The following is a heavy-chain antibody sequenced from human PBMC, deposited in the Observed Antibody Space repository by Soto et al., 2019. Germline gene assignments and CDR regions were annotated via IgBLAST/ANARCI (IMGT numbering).Heavy chain of an antibody. J-gene: IGHJ5*02. Sequence: SETLSHTCAVSGGSITSGGYSWGWIRQPPGQGLEWIGYMYHSGNTYYNPSLKGRVTISLDHSRNQFSLRLNSVTAADTAVYYCARRTPLYASESSRFDPWGQGALVTVSS. V-gene: IGHV4-30-2*01. CDR3: ARRTPLYASESSRFDP. D-gene: IGHD3-10*01. CDR2: MYHSGNT. CDR1: GGSITSGGYS.